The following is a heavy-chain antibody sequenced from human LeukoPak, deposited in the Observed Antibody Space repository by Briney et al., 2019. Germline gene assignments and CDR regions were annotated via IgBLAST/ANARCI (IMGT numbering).Heavy chain of an antibody. J-gene: IGHJ6*03. D-gene: IGHD3-22*01. CDR2: ISGSGGST. Sequence: GGSLRLSCAASGFTFSSYAMSWVRQAPGKGLEWVSAISGSGGSTYYADSVEGRFTISRDNSKNTLYLQMNSLRAEDTAVYYCAKYYYYYDSSGYPARYYYYYMDVWGKGTTVTVSS. CDR1: GFTFSSYA. CDR3: AKYYYYYDSSGYPARYYYYYMDV. V-gene: IGHV3-23*01.